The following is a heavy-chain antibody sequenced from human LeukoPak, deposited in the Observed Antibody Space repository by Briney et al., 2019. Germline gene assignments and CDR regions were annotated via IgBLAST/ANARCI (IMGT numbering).Heavy chain of an antibody. Sequence: GGSLRLSCAASGFTFSSYSMNWVRQAPGKGLEWVSSISSSSYIYYADSVKGRFTISRDNAKNSLYLQMNSLRAEDTAVYYCARDLAVAGLYYYYGMDVWGQGTTVTVSS. CDR2: ISSSSYI. CDR3: ARDLAVAGLYYYYGMDV. J-gene: IGHJ6*02. CDR1: GFTFSSYS. V-gene: IGHV3-21*01. D-gene: IGHD6-19*01.